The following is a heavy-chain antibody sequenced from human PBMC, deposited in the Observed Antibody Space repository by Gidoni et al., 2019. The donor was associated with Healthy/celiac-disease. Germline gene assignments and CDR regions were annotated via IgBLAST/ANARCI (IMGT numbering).Heavy chain of an antibody. CDR1: GFSLSNARMG. CDR2: IFSNDEK. V-gene: IGHV2-26*01. Sequence: QVTLKESGPVLVKPTETLTLTCTVSGFSLSNARMGVSWIRQPPGKALEWLAHIFSNDEKSYSTTLKSRPTISKDTSKSQVVLNMTNMDPVDTATNYWARITGYYYGSGGGHFDYWGQGTLVTVSS. J-gene: IGHJ4*02. CDR3: ARITGYYYGSGGGHFDY. D-gene: IGHD3-10*01.